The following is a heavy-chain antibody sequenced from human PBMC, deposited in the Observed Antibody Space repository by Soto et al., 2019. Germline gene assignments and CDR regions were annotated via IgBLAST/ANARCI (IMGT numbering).Heavy chain of an antibody. J-gene: IGHJ6*02. Sequence: DVQMLESGGGLVQPGGSLRLSCAASGFTLKAYGMSWLRQPPGKGLEWVSSMTADGTGTAHADSVKDRFTNSRDDSRDTVYLEMNQLKIGDKAVFYLFRGGADLYQNGLDVWGQGTTVSVSS. CDR2: MTADGTGT. CDR3: FRGGADLYQNGLDV. CDR1: GFTLKAYG. D-gene: IGHD3-16*01. V-gene: IGHV3-23*01.